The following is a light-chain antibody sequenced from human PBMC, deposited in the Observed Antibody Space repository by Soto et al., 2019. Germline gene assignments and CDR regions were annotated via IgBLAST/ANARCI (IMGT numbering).Light chain of an antibody. CDR2: EVT. Sequence: QSALTQPASVSGSLGQSVTISCTGTTSDVGGYNYVSWYQQHPGKAPILMIYEVTNRPSGVSNRFSGSKSGNTASLTISGLQVEDEADYYCGSYTDSITHVFGTGTKLTVL. CDR3: GSYTDSITHV. V-gene: IGLV2-14*01. J-gene: IGLJ1*01. CDR1: TSDVGGYNY.